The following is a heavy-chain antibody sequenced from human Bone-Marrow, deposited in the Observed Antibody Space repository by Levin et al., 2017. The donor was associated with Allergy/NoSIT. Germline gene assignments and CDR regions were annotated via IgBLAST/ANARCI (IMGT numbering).Heavy chain of an antibody. J-gene: IGHJ6*02. Sequence: GGSLRLSCAASGFTFSSYGMHWVRQAPGKGLEWVAVIWYDGSNKYYADSVKGRFTISRDNSKNTLYLQMNSLRAEDTAVYYCARVGRFPIPYGMDVWGQGTTVTVSS. D-gene: IGHD3-3*01. CDR2: IWYDGSNK. V-gene: IGHV3-33*01. CDR1: GFTFSSYG. CDR3: ARVGRFPIPYGMDV.